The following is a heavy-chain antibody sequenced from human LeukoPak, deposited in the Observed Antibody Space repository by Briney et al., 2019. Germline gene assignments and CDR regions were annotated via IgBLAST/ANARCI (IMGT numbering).Heavy chain of an antibody. Sequence: GESLKISCKGSGYSFTSYWIGWVRQMPGKGLEWMGVIYPGDSDTRYSPSFQGQVTISADKSISTAYLQWSSLKASDTAMYYCARRAIAARRDFDYWGQGTLVTVSS. CDR2: IYPGDSDT. CDR3: ARRAIAARRDFDY. V-gene: IGHV5-51*01. D-gene: IGHD6-6*01. J-gene: IGHJ4*02. CDR1: GYSFTSYW.